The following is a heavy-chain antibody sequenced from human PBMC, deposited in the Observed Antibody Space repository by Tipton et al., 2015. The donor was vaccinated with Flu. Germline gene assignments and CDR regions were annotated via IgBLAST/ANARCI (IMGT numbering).Heavy chain of an antibody. D-gene: IGHD2-8*02. V-gene: IGHV4-39*07. J-gene: IGHJ5*02. CDR1: VGSISSSTYY. CDR2: MYNSGSP. CDR3: ARENRDIVLVVYASNWFDP. Sequence: TLSLTCTVSVGSISSSTYYWGWIRQPPGKGLERIGSMYNSGSPYYNTSLKSRVTISVDTSKNQFSLKLSSVTAADTAVYYCARENRDIVLVVYASNWFDPWGQGTLVTVSS.